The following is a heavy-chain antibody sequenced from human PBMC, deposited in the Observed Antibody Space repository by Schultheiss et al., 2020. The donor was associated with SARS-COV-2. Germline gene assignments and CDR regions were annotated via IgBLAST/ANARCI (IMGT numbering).Heavy chain of an antibody. Sequence: GESLKISCAASGFTFSSYAMHWVRQAPGKGLEWVAVIWYDGSNKYYADSVKGRFTISRDNSKNTLYLQMNSLRAEDMAVYYCAKPPQSTMIRGGGMDVWGQGTTVTVSS. J-gene: IGHJ6*02. D-gene: IGHD3-10*01. V-gene: IGHV3-33*08. CDR2: IWYDGSNK. CDR3: AKPPQSTMIRGGGMDV. CDR1: GFTFSSYA.